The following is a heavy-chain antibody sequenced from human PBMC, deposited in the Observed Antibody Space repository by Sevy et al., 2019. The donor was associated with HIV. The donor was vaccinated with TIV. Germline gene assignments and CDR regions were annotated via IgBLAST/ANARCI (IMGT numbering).Heavy chain of an antibody. V-gene: IGHV1-69*13. D-gene: IGHD2-8*02. CDR2: IIPMFGTV. J-gene: IGHJ3*02. Sequence: ASVKVSCKASGGTFSSYAINWVRQAPGQGLEWMGGIIPMFGTVNYAQKFQGRVTITADESTTTAYMELSSLRSEDTAFYYCARAPPTCIWVVLGAFDIWGQGTMVTVSS. CDR3: ARAPPTCIWVVLGAFDI. CDR1: GGTFSSYA.